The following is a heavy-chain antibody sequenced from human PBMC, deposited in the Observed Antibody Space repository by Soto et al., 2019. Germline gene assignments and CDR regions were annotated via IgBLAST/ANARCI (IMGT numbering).Heavy chain of an antibody. CDR2: MDPKSKKT. D-gene: IGHD3-16*01. V-gene: IGHV1-8*01. CDR3: ARGLRDASDI. CDR1: GYSFSSYD. J-gene: IGHJ3*02. Sequence: VQLVQSGAEVKKPGASVKVSCKASGYSFSSYDINWVRLATGQGLEWMGWMDPKSKKTGYAQKFQGRVTMTSNTSISTAYMELSSLKSEDTAVYYCARGLRDASDIWGQGTMVTVSS.